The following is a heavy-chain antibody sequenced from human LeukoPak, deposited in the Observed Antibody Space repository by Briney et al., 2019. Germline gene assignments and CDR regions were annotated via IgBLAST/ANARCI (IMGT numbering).Heavy chain of an antibody. Sequence: ESSETLSPTCTVSGGSISSYYWSWIRQPPGKGLEWIGYIYYSGSTNYNPSLKSRVTISVDTSKNQFSLKLSSVTAADTAVYYCATLRDEGYYYYGMDVWGQGTTVTVSS. V-gene: IGHV4-59*01. CDR1: GGSISSYY. D-gene: IGHD4-17*01. CDR3: ATLRDEGYYYYGMDV. CDR2: IYYSGST. J-gene: IGHJ6*02.